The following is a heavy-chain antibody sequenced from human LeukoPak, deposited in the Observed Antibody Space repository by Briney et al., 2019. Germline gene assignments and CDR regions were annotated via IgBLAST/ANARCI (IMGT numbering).Heavy chain of an antibody. J-gene: IGHJ4*02. V-gene: IGHV3-13*01. CDR2: IGTAGDT. Sequence: PGGSLRLSCAASGFTFSSYDMHWVRQATGKGLEWVSAIGTAGDTYYPGSVKGRFTISRENAKNSLYPQMNSLRAGDTAVYYCARGMVRGVSEFDYWGQGTLVTVSS. CDR1: GFTFSSYD. CDR3: ARGMVRGVSEFDY. D-gene: IGHD3-10*01.